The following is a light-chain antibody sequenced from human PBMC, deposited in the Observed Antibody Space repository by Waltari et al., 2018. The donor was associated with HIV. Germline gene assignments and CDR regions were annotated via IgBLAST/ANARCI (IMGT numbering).Light chain of an antibody. J-gene: IGKJ4*01. CDR1: KSISRY. Sequence: DILMTQYPSSMSASIGDRVTITCRAGKSISRYLNWYQQKPGRAPKLLIYGASSVQSGVPSMCSGSGSRTDFTLTISGLQPEDVAVYYWQQDSDWLLTFGAGTKVEIK. V-gene: IGKV1-39*01. CDR3: QQDSDWLLT. CDR2: GAS.